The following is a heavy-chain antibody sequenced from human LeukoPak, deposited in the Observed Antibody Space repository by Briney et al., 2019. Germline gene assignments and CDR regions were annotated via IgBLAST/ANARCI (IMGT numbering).Heavy chain of an antibody. Sequence: SVKVSCKASGFTFTSSAMQWVRQARGQRLEWIGWIVVGSGNTNYAQKFQGRVTITADKSTSTAYMELSSLRSEDTAVYYCARPGYSPYSSGWPLGYWGQGTLVTVSS. CDR3: ARPGYSPYSSGWPLGY. CDR1: GFTFTSSA. CDR2: IVVGSGNT. D-gene: IGHD6-19*01. J-gene: IGHJ4*02. V-gene: IGHV1-58*02.